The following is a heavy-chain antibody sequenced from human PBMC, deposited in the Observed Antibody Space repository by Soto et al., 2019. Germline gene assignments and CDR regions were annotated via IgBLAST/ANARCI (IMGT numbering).Heavy chain of an antibody. CDR1: GYTFTSYD. V-gene: IGHV1-8*01. CDR3: ARAVTLFNNFYSGYDSTHYYYMDV. D-gene: IGHD5-12*01. Sequence: ASVKVSCKASGYTFTSYDINWVRQATGQGLEWMGWMNPNSGNTGYAQKFQGRVTMTRNTSISTAYMELSSLRSEDTAVYYCARAVTLFNNFYSGYDSTHYYYMDVWGKGTTVTVSS. J-gene: IGHJ6*03. CDR2: MNPNSGNT.